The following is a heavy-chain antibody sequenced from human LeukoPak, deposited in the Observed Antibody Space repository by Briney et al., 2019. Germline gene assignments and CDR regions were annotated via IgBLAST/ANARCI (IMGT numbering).Heavy chain of an antibody. V-gene: IGHV3-74*01. J-gene: IGHJ4*02. D-gene: IGHD3-22*01. CDR3: AREGTYSNGPDY. CDR1: GFTFTSHW. Sequence: GGSLRLSCAASGFTFTSHWMHWVRQAPGKGLVWVSRINSDGTSTTYADSVKGRFTISRDNAKNTLYLQMNSLRVEDTTVFHCAREGTYSNGPDYWGQGTLVTVSS. CDR2: INSDGTST.